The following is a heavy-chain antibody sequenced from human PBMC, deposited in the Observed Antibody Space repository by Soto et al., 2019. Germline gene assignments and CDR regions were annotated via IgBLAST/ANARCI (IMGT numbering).Heavy chain of an antibody. J-gene: IGHJ6*02. Sequence: QVQLVESGGGVVQPGRSLRLSCAASGFTFSSYAMHWVRQAPGKGLEWVAVISYDGSNKYYADSVKGRFTISRDNSKNTLYLQMNSLRAEDTAVYYCARVRSPTVNTGRYYYYGMDVWGQGTTVTVSS. CDR2: ISYDGSNK. CDR3: ARVRSPTVNTGRYYYYGMDV. D-gene: IGHD4-17*01. CDR1: GFTFSSYA. V-gene: IGHV3-30-3*01.